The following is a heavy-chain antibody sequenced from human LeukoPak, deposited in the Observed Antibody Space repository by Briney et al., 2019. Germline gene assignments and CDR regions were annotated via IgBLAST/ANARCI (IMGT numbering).Heavy chain of an antibody. V-gene: IGHV4-61*09. CDR2: IYTSGST. CDR3: ACGGILTGDWFDP. J-gene: IGHJ5*02. CDR1: GGSISSGSYY. D-gene: IGHD3-9*01. Sequence: PSETLSLTCTVSGGSISSGSYYWSWIRQPAGKGLEWIGHIYTSGSTNYNPSLKSRVTISVDTSKNQFSLKLSSVTAADTAVYYCACGGILTGDWFDPWGQGTLVTVSS.